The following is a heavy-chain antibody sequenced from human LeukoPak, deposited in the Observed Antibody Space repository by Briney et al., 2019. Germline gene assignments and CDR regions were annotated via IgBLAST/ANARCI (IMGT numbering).Heavy chain of an antibody. Sequence: GGSLRLSCAASGFTFSSYAMSWVRQAPGKGLEWVSAISGSGGSTYYADSVKGRFTISRDNSKNTPYLQMNSLRAEDTAVYYCAKDRAGREGFDYWGQGTLVTLSS. V-gene: IGHV3-23*01. CDR2: ISGSGGST. CDR1: GFTFSSYA. D-gene: IGHD1-26*01. J-gene: IGHJ4*02. CDR3: AKDRAGREGFDY.